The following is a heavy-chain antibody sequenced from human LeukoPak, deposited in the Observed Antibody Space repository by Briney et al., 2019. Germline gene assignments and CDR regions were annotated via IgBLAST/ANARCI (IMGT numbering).Heavy chain of an antibody. D-gene: IGHD2-2*01. V-gene: IGHV6-1*01. Sequence: SQTLSLTCAISGDSVSSNSVTWNWIRQSPSRGLEWLARTYYRSTWYNDYAVSVRGRITVNPDTSKNQFSLHLNSVTPEDTAVYYCARRLTQYDCFDPWGQGILVTVSS. CDR3: ARRLTQYDCFDP. CDR2: TYYRSTWYN. J-gene: IGHJ5*02. CDR1: GDSVSSNSVT.